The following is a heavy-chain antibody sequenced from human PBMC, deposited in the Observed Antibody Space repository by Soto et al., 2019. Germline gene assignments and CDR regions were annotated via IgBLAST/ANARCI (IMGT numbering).Heavy chain of an antibody. CDR1: GGSISSYY. Sequence: QVQLQESGPGLVKPSENLSLTCTVSGGSISSYYWSWIRQPPGTGLEWIGYIYYSGSTNYNPSLKSRVTTSVYPSKNPFSLKLSSLPAADTAVYCGASLLKTYYYDSDAYCQHWGQGTLVTVSS. CDR2: IYYSGST. V-gene: IGHV4-59*08. J-gene: IGHJ1*01. CDR3: ASLLKTYYYDSDAYCQH. D-gene: IGHD3-10*01.